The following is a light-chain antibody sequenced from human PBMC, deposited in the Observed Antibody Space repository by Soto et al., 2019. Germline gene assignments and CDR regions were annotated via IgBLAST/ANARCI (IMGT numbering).Light chain of an antibody. V-gene: IGKV1-5*01. J-gene: IGKJ1*01. Sequence: DIQLTQSPSTLSASVGDRVTITCRASQSISNWLAWYQQKPGKAPQLLIYDVSSLESGVPSRFSVSGSGTEFTLPISSLQPDDFGTYYCQQCNNFWTFGQGTKVDIK. CDR1: QSISNW. CDR2: DVS. CDR3: QQCNNFWT.